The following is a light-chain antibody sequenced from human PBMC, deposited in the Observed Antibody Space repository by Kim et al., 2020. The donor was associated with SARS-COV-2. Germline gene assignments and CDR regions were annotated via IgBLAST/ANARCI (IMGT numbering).Light chain of an antibody. CDR3: SAWDSSLSAWV. CDR1: INNVGNQG. Sequence: QTATLTCAGNINNVGNQGAAWLQQHQGHPPKLLFYRDNNRPSGISARFSASRSGSTASLTITGLQPEDEADYYCSAWDSSLSAWVFGGGTQLTVL. V-gene: IGLV10-54*01. CDR2: RDN. J-gene: IGLJ3*02.